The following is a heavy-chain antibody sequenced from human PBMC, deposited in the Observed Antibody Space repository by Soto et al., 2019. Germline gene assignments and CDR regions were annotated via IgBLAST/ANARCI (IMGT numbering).Heavy chain of an antibody. Sequence: LSLTCTVSGGSISSGDYYWSWIRQPPGKGLEWIGYIYYSGSTYYNPSLKSRVTISVDTSKNQFSLKLSSVTAADTAVYYCAREATHHYYGMDVWGQGTTVTVSS. J-gene: IGHJ6*02. V-gene: IGHV4-30-4*01. CDR1: GGSISSGDYY. CDR3: AREATHHYYGMDV. CDR2: IYYSGST.